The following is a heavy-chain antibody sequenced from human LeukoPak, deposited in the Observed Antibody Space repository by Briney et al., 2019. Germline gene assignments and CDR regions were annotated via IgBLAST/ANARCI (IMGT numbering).Heavy chain of an antibody. D-gene: IGHD3-22*01. CDR3: ARWVDSSGYYGYFDY. Sequence: ASVKVSCKASGYTFTGYYMHWVRQAPGQGLEWMGWINPNSGGTNYAQKFQGRVTMTRDTSISTACMELSRLRSDDTAVYYCARWVDSSGYYGYFDYWGQGTLVTVSS. CDR2: INPNSGGT. J-gene: IGHJ4*02. V-gene: IGHV1-2*02. CDR1: GYTFTGYY.